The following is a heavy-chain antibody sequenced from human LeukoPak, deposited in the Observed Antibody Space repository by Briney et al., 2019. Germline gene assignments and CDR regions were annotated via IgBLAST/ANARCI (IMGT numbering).Heavy chain of an antibody. Sequence: SETLSLTCTVSGGSISSNSYYWGWIRQHPGKGLEWIGYIYYSGSTCYNPSLKSRVTMSVDTSKNQFSLKLSSVTAADTAVYYCARGAVRGVIDFDYWGQGTLVSVSS. J-gene: IGHJ4*02. CDR3: ARGAVRGVIDFDY. CDR1: GGSISSNSYY. V-gene: IGHV4-31*03. CDR2: IYYSGST. D-gene: IGHD3-10*01.